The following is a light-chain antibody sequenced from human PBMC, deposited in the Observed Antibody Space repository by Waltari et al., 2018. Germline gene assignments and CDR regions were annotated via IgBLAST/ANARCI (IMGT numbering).Light chain of an antibody. CDR2: WAP. CDR1: PSVLYSANNKNY. Sequence: DIVMTQSPDSLAVSLGERATINCKSSPSVLYSANNKNYLAWYQQKPGQPPKLLIYWAPTRESRVPDRFSGSGSWTDFTLTISSLQAEDVAVYYCQQYYSTPRTFGQGTKLEIK. V-gene: IGKV4-1*01. J-gene: IGKJ2*01. CDR3: QQYYSTPRT.